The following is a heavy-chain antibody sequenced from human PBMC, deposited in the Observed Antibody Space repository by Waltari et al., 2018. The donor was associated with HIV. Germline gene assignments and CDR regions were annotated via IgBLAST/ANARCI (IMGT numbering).Heavy chain of an antibody. J-gene: IGHJ6*02. Sequence: EVQLVETGGDVMRPGGSLRLSCAPSGIAGTKNYPPPRRQARGKGLDWFSLIDGGGDTKYADSVKGRFLISRDNSKNTVFLQLNRLRVEDTAVYYCSGPDGDQGTSVTYYGMGVWGQGTTVIVSS. D-gene: IGHD4-17*01. V-gene: IGHV3-53*02. CDR1: GIAGTKNY. CDR3: SGPDGDQGTSVTYYGMGV. CDR2: IDGGGDT.